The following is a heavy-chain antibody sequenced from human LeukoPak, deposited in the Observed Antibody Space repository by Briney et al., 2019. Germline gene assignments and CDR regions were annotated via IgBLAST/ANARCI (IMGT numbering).Heavy chain of an antibody. V-gene: IGHV3-74*01. D-gene: IGHD4-17*01. CDR2: INSDGSST. CDR3: ARSPLTVTTRLHFDY. Sequence: PGGSLRLSCATSGFTFSSNWMHWVRHTPGKGLVWVSRINSDGSSTSYADSVKGRFTISRDNAKDTLDLQMNSLRAEDTAVYYCARSPLTVTTRLHFDYWGQGTLVTVSS. CDR1: GFTFSSNW. J-gene: IGHJ4*02.